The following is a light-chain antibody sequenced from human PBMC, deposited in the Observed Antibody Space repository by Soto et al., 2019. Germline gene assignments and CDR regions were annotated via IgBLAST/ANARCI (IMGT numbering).Light chain of an antibody. V-gene: IGLV1-40*01. CDR3: QTFDIGLSAWV. CDR2: ANS. Sequence: QAVVTQPPSVSGAPGQRVTISCTGSRSNIGAGYDVHWYQQFSGKAPKLLIFANSNRPSGVPGRFSGSKSGTSASLAITGLQAEDEADYYCQTFDIGLSAWVFGGGTKVTVL. J-gene: IGLJ3*02. CDR1: RSNIGAGYD.